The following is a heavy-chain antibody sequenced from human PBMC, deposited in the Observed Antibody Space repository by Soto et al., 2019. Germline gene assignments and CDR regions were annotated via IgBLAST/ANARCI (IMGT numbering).Heavy chain of an antibody. CDR2: ISGSGGST. CDR1: GFTFSSYA. V-gene: IGHV3-23*01. D-gene: IGHD3-10*01. CDR3: AKDLSPTPYTMVREGDY. J-gene: IGHJ4*02. Sequence: GGSLRLSCAASGFTFSSYAMSWVRQAPGKGLEWVSAISGSGGSTYYADSVKGRFTISRDNSKNTLYLQMNSLRAEDTAVYYCAKDLSPTPYTMVREGDYWGQGTLVTVSS.